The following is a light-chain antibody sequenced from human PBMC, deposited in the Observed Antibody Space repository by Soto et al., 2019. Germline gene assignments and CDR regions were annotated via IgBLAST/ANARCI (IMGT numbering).Light chain of an antibody. J-gene: IGKJ4*01. CDR1: QSFSSSK. CDR3: QQYGSSPTRT. V-gene: IGKV3-20*01. CDR2: GRX. Sequence: ETVLTQSPGTLSLSPGASATLSXRASQSFSSSKLAGSQQQPGHDPRIXXXGRXSRATGIPERFIASGSGKAFTLTISRLEPEEFAVYYCQQYGSSPTRTFGGGTKVDIK.